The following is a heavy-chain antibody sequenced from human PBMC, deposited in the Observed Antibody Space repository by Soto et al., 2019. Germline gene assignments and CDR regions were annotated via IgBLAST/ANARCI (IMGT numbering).Heavy chain of an antibody. D-gene: IGHD3-9*01. V-gene: IGHV5-51*01. CDR3: ARHSAESDTDYDILTGYYNLDY. CDR1: GYSFTSYW. CDR2: IYPGDSDT. J-gene: IGHJ4*02. Sequence: GESLKISCKGSGYSFTSYWIGWVRQMPGKGLEWMGIIYPGDSDTRYSPSFQGQVTISADKSISTAYLQWSSLKASDTAMYYCARHSAESDTDYDILTGYYNLDYWGQGTL.